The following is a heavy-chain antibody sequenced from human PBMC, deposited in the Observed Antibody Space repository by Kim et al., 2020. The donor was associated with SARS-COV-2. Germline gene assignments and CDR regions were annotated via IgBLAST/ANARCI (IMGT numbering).Heavy chain of an antibody. Sequence: GGSLRLSCTASGFTFGDYPLSWVRQAPGKGLEWVGFIRSKSSGGTTEYAASVKGRFTISRDDSKSIVYLQMNSLKTEDTAVYFCSGGGVGARGFWGQGTLVTVSS. CDR1: GFTFGDYP. J-gene: IGHJ4*02. CDR2: IRSKSSGGTT. CDR3: SGGGVGARGF. D-gene: IGHD1-26*01. V-gene: IGHV3-49*04.